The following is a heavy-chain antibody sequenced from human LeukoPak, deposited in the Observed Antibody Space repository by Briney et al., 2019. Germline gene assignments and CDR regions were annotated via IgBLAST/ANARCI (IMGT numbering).Heavy chain of an antibody. CDR2: IYPGDSDT. Sequence: GESLRISCKGSGFSFTSYWIGWVRQMPGKGLEWMGIIYPGDSDTRYSPSFQGQVTISADKSISTAYLQWSSLKASDTAMYYCARLLVIMDNDAFDIWGQGTMVTVSS. D-gene: IGHD3-9*01. J-gene: IGHJ3*02. CDR1: GFSFTSYW. V-gene: IGHV5-51*01. CDR3: ARLLVIMDNDAFDI.